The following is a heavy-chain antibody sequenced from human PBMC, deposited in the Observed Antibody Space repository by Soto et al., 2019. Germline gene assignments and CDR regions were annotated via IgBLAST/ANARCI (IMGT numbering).Heavy chain of an antibody. CDR2: INHSGST. CDR1: GGSFSGYY. V-gene: IGHV4-34*01. Sequence: SETLSLTCAVYGGSFSGYYWSWIRQPPGKVLEWIGEINHSGSTNYNPSLKSRVTISVDTSKNQFSLKLSSVTAADTAVYYCARNRGVNSNYDRAPYYGMDVWGQGXTVTVYS. D-gene: IGHD4-4*01. J-gene: IGHJ6*02. CDR3: ARNRGVNSNYDRAPYYGMDV.